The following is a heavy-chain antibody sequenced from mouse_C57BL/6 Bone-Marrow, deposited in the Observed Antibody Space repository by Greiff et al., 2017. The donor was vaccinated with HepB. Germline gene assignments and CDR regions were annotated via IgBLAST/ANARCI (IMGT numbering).Heavy chain of an antibody. J-gene: IGHJ2*01. CDR1: GYTFTSYW. CDR3: ARGQLRLRDFDD. Sequence: QVQLQQSGAELVMPGASVKLSCKASGYTFTSYWMHWVKQRPGQGLEWIGEIDPSDSYTNYNQKFKGKSTLTVDKSSSTAYMQLSSLTSEDSAVYYCARGQLRLRDFDDWGQGTTLTVSS. V-gene: IGHV1-69*01. D-gene: IGHD3-2*02. CDR2: IDPSDSYT.